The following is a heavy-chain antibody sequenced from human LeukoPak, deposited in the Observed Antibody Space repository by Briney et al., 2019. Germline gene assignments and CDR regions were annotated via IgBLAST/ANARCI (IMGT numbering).Heavy chain of an antibody. CDR1: GGSISSGDYY. CDR2: IYYSGST. J-gene: IGHJ4*02. Sequence: PSETLSLTCTVSGGSISSGDYYWSWIRQPPGKGLEWIGYIYYSGSTYYNPSLKSRVTISVDTSKNQFSLKLSSVTAADTAVYYCARNGGNSGVLFGYWGQGTLVTVSS. D-gene: IGHD4-23*01. CDR3: ARNGGNSGVLFGY. V-gene: IGHV4-30-4*01.